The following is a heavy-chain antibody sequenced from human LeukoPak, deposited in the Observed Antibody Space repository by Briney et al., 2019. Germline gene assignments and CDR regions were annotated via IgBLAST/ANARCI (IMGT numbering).Heavy chain of an antibody. V-gene: IGHV3-30*02. CDR1: GLTFRNYW. CDR2: IRYDGSNK. D-gene: IGHD6-13*01. CDR3: AGGGTAAVYYYYYYMDV. Sequence: GGSLRLSCVGSGLTFRNYWMYWIRQAPGKGLEWVAFIRYDGSNKYYADSVKGRFTISRDNSKNTLYLQMNSLRVEDTAVYYCAGGGTAAVYYYYYYMDVWGKGTTVTISS. J-gene: IGHJ6*03.